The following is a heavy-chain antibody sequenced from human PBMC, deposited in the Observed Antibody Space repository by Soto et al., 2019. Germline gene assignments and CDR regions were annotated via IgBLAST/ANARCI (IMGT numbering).Heavy chain of an antibody. J-gene: IGHJ4*02. CDR3: ARRTLGSSIGIGDY. D-gene: IGHD7-27*01. V-gene: IGHV1-18*01. CDR2: ITADNGDT. CDR1: GYTFSMYG. Sequence: RASVKVSCKTSGYTFSMYGISWVRQAPGQGLEWLGWITADNGDTKYAQKVQDRVTMTMDTSTTTVYMELRSLASDDTAVYYCARRTLGSSIGIGDYWGQGSLVTVSS.